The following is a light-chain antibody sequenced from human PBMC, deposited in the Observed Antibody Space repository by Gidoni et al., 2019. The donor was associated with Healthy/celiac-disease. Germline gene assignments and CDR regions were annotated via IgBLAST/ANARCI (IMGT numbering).Light chain of an antibody. CDR1: QSISSN. Sequence: EIVMTQSPATLSVSPRERATLSCRASQSISSNLAWYQQKPGQAPRLLFYGASTRATGIPARFSGSGSGTEFTLTISSLQSEDFVVYYCQQYNNWPKTFGQGTKVEIK. CDR3: QQYNNWPKT. J-gene: IGKJ1*01. CDR2: GAS. V-gene: IGKV3-15*01.